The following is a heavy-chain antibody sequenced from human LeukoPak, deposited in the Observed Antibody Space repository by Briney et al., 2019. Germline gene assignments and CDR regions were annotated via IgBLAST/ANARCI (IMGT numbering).Heavy chain of an antibody. CDR2: IIPIFGTA. V-gene: IGHV1-69*13. D-gene: IGHD3-22*01. Sequence: SVKVSCKASGGTFSSYAISWVRQAPGQGLEWMGGIIPIFGTANYAQKFQGRVTITADESTSAAYMELSSLRSEDTAVYYCARTNYDYDSSGYLPPYYFDYWGQGTLVTVSS. CDR3: ARTNYDYDSSGYLPPYYFDY. J-gene: IGHJ4*02. CDR1: GGTFSSYA.